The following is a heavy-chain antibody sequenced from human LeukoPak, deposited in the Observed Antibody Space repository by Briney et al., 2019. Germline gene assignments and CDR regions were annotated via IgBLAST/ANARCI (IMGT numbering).Heavy chain of an antibody. D-gene: IGHD6-19*01. J-gene: IGHJ4*02. Sequence: AGGSLRLSCAASGFTFSDYYMSWIRQAPGKGLEWISYISSSGDTIFYADSVKGRFTISRDNAKNSLYLQMNSLRAEDTAEYFCARDSRAVAADFDYWGQGTLVTVSS. CDR2: ISSSGDTI. CDR1: GFTFSDYY. V-gene: IGHV3-11*04. CDR3: ARDSRAVAADFDY.